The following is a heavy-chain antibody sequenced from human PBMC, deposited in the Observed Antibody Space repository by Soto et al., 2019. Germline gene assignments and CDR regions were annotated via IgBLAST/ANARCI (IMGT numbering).Heavy chain of an antibody. CDR3: ARDIESVTAKQFFYYYAMDV. D-gene: IGHD2-8*01. CDR1: GFTFSNYG. V-gene: IGHV1-18*01. CDR2: VSANNGHT. J-gene: IGHJ6*02. Sequence: QGQLVQSGAEVKKPGASVKLSCKASGFTFSNYGLNWVRQAPGQGLEWMGWVSANNGHTNYAQNLQGRVSMTTDTSTSTAYMDLRGLTFADTAVYYCARDIESVTAKQFFYYYAMDVWGQGATVTVS.